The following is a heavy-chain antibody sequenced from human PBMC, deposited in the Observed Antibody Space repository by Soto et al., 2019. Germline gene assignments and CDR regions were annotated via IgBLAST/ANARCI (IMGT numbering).Heavy chain of an antibody. CDR3: ARTWSNYDFWEV. Sequence: TLSLTCTVSGSPISSGYYWGWIRQPPGKGLEWIGSIYHSGSTSYNPPLKSRVTISVDSSKTHFSLRLTSVTAADTAVYYCARTWSNYDFWEVWGQGTTVTVSS. D-gene: IGHD3-3*01. CDR1: GSPISSGYY. CDR2: IYHSGST. V-gene: IGHV4-38-2*02. J-gene: IGHJ6*02.